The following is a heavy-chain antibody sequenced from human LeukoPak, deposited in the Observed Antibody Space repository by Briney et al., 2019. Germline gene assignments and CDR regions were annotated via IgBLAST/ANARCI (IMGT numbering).Heavy chain of an antibody. J-gene: IGHJ4*02. Sequence: PGGSLRLSCAASELTFTSYAMSWVRQAPGKGLEWVSGISGSGGSTYYADSVQGRFTIFRDNSKNMLYLQMNSLRVEDTAVYYCAKGHADSSGYYYFDSWGQGTLVTVSS. V-gene: IGHV3-23*01. D-gene: IGHD3-22*01. CDR3: AKGHADSSGYYYFDS. CDR2: ISGSGGST. CDR1: ELTFTSYA.